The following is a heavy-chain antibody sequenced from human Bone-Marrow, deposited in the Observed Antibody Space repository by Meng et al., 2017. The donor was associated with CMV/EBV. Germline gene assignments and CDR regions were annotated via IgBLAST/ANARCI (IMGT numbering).Heavy chain of an antibody. CDR3: ARDRGAGSYYDLDY. J-gene: IGHJ4*02. CDR2: IYSGGST. D-gene: IGHD3-10*01. CDR1: GFTVSSNY. V-gene: IGHV3-66*02. Sequence: GESLKISCAASGFTVSSNYMTWVRQTPGKGLEWVSLIYSGGSTYYADSVKGRFTISRDSSKNTLYLQMDSLRPEDTAVYYCARDRGAGSYYDLDYWGQGTLVTVSS.